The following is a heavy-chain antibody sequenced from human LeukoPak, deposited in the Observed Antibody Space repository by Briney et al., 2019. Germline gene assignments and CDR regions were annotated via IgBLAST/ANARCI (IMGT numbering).Heavy chain of an antibody. Sequence: GGSLRLSCAASGFTFRSYWMTWVRQAPGKGLEWVANIKEDGSEKYYLDSVKGRFTISRDNAKHSLYLQMNSLRAEDTAVYFCVIYYYGSGSFDYWGQGTLVTVSS. J-gene: IGHJ4*02. CDR1: GFTFRSYW. CDR3: VIYYYGSGSFDY. CDR2: IKEDGSEK. D-gene: IGHD3-10*01. V-gene: IGHV3-7*01.